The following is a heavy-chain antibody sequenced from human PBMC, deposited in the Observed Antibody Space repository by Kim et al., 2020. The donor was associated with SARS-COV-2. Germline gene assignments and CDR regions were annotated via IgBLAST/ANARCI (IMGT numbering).Heavy chain of an antibody. CDR3: ASDDGSDAFDI. J-gene: IGHJ3*02. Sequence: TYYNPSLKGRVTISVDTSKNQFSLKLSSVTAADTAVYYCASDDGSDAFDIWGQGTMVTVSS. V-gene: IGHV4-39*01. CDR2: T. D-gene: IGHD3-3*01.